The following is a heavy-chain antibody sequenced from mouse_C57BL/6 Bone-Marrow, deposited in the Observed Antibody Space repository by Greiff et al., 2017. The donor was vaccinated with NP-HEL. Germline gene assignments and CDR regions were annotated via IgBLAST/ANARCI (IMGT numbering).Heavy chain of an antibody. CDR1: GFNIKDYY. D-gene: IGHD1-1*01. J-gene: IGHJ2*01. V-gene: IGHV14-2*01. Sequence: VQLQQSGAELVKPGASVKLSCTASGFNIKDYYMHWVKQRTEQGLEWIGRIDPEDGETKYAPNFQGKATITADTSSNTAYLQLSSLTSEDTAVYYCARCPYYYGSSYGDFDYWGQGTTLTVSS. CDR3: ARCPYYYGSSYGDFDY. CDR2: IDPEDGET.